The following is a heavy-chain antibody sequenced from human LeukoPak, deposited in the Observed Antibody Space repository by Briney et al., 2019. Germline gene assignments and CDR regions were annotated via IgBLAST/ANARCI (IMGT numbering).Heavy chain of an antibody. CDR1: TFTFSSYS. CDR3: ARDQAIAAAGTVGFGWCYMDV. Sequence: GGSLRLSCAASTFTFSSYSMNWVRQAPGKGLEWVSYISSNRNTIYYADSVKGRFTISRDNSKNTLYLQMNSLRAEDTAVYYCARDQAIAAAGTVGFGWCYMDVWGKGTTVTVSS. V-gene: IGHV3-48*01. J-gene: IGHJ6*03. D-gene: IGHD6-13*01. CDR2: ISSNRNTI.